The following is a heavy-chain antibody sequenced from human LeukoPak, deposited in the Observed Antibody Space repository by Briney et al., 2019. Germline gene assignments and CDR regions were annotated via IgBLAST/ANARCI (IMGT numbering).Heavy chain of an antibody. Sequence: SETLSLTCAVSGYSISDGYYWGWIRQPPGKGLEWIGNIFHSGISHYNPSLSSRLTMSVDTSKNQFSLNLRSVTAADTAVYYCVRTTYYYDTSGHLGFDHXGQGXXVTV. CDR2: IFHSGIS. J-gene: IGHJ4*02. V-gene: IGHV4-38-2*01. CDR1: GYSISDGYY. D-gene: IGHD3-22*01. CDR3: VRTTYYYDTSGHLGFDH.